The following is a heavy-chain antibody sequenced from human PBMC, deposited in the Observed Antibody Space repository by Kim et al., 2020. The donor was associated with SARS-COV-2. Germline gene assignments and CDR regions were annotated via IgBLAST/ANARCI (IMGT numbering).Heavy chain of an antibody. CDR1: GFTFSNYW. J-gene: IGHJ5*02. V-gene: IGHV3-74*01. CDR3: ARKDCSGGSCAFDP. Sequence: GGSLRLSCAASGFTFSNYWMHWVRQAPGKGLMSVSRINGDGSETAYAESVKGRFTISRDNAKNTVYLQMNSLRGEDTAVYHCARKDCSGGSCAFDPWGQGTLVTVSS. D-gene: IGHD2-15*01. CDR2: INGDGSET.